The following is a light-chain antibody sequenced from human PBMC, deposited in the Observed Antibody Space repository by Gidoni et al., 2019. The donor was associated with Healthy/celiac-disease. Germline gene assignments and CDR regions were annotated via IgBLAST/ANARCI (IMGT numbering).Light chain of an antibody. Sequence: IVLTQPPATLSVSPGERATLSCRASQSVSSNLAWYQQKPGQAPKLLIYGASTRATGIPARFSGSGSGTEFTLTISSLQSEDFAVYYCQQYNNWPRTFGGGTKVEIK. V-gene: IGKV3-15*01. J-gene: IGKJ4*01. CDR2: GAS. CDR1: QSVSSN. CDR3: QQYNNWPRT.